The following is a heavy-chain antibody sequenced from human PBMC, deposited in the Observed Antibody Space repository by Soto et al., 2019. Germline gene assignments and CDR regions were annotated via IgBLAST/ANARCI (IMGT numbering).Heavy chain of an antibody. Sequence: QVHLVQSGAEVQKPGASVRISCQASGYAFTTSAIHWVRQAPGQSLEWIGWINPATGDTKYSQNVRGRVTFALDTSATTAYMDLRSLASHDTAVYYCARASGRSKLLPFYFDPWGQGTQVTVSS. CDR1: GYAFTTSA. J-gene: IGHJ5*02. CDR3: ARASGRSKLLPFYFDP. V-gene: IGHV1-3*01. D-gene: IGHD1-26*01. CDR2: INPATGDT.